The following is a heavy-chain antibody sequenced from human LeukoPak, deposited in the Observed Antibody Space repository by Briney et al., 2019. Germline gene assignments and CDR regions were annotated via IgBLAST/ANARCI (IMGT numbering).Heavy chain of an antibody. Sequence: EGSLRLSCAVSGFRVSDYYMSWVRQAPGKGLEWVGLIRDSGEAFYADFARGRFAISRDESEYTLYLQMNSLRVEDTAVYFCARDRAANQDWVEFDPWGQGTPVIVSS. CDR1: GFRVSDYY. CDR3: ARDRAANQDWVEFDP. CDR2: IRDSGEA. V-gene: IGHV3-66*03. J-gene: IGHJ5*02. D-gene: IGHD3/OR15-3a*01.